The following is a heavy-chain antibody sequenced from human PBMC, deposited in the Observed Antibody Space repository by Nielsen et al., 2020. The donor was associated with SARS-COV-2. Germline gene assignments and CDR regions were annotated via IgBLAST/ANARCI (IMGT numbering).Heavy chain of an antibody. D-gene: IGHD3-10*01. CDR1: GYTFTGYY. V-gene: IGHV1-46*01. CDR3: ASIEYYYGLGV. CDR2: INPSGGRT. J-gene: IGHJ4*02. Sequence: ASVKVSCKASGYTFTGYYVQWARQAPGQGLEWMGMINPSGGRTTYAQKFQGRVTMASDTSTSTVYMELSSLRSDDTAVYYCASIEYYYGLGVWGQGTLVTVSS.